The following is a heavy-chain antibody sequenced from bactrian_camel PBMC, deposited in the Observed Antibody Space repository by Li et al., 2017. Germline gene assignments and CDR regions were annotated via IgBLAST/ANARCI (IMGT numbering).Heavy chain of an antibody. CDR3: AAVCGQLTH. J-gene: IGHJ4*01. V-gene: IGHV3S55*01. CDR1: DYLEHSNC. D-gene: IGHD8*01. Sequence: HVQLVESGGGSVQAGGSLTLSCTGPDYLEHSNCMGWFRQAQGKERELVSTIGRFDSTTYSDAVKGRFTISRDRSKNMLYLQMNSLKTEDTAVYYCAAVCGQLTHWGQGTQVTVS. CDR2: IGRFDST.